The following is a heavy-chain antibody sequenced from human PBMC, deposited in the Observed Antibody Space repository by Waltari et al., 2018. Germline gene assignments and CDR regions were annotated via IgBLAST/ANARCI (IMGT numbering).Heavy chain of an antibody. CDR1: GFTVSSNY. CDR3: ERRYGDYEDY. Sequence: EVQLVASGGGLIQPGGSLRLSCAASGFTVSSNYMSGVGQARGTGMEWVAVIKSGGDTDNGDSVMARYTITNEKSKKTMYLQMNSTGAEDTAVDYWERRYGDYEDYWGQGTLVTVSS. CDR2: IKSGGDT. D-gene: IGHD4-17*01. J-gene: IGHJ4*02. V-gene: IGHV3-53*01.